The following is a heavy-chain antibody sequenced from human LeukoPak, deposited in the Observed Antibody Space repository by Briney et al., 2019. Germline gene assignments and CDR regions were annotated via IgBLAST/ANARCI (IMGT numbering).Heavy chain of an antibody. CDR3: ATVGYYYDSSGLLFDY. D-gene: IGHD3-22*01. CDR1: GYSFTSYW. J-gene: IGHJ4*02. V-gene: IGHV5-51*01. Sequence: GESLKISCKGSGYSFTSYWIGWVRQMPGKGLDCMGIIYPGDSDTRYSPSFQGQVTISADKSISPAYLQWSSLKASDTAMYYCATVGYYYDSSGLLFDYWGQGTLVTVSS. CDR2: IYPGDSDT.